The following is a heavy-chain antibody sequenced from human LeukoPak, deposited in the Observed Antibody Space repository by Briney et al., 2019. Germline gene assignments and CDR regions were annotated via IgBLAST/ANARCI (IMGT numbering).Heavy chain of an antibody. V-gene: IGHV3-23*01. D-gene: IGHD3-16*01. J-gene: IGHJ4*02. CDR2: ISGSGGST. CDR3: ANAGTEHYDHVWGSYQPFDH. CDR1: GFTFSSYA. Sequence: PGGSLRLSCAASGFTFSSYAMSWVRQAPGKGLEWVSAISGSGGSTYYADSVKGRFTISRDNSKNTLYLQMNSLRPEDTAVYHCANAGTEHYDHVWGSYQPFDHWGQGPLVTVSS.